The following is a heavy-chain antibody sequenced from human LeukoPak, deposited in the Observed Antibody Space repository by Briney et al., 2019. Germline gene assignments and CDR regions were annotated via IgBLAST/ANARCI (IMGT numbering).Heavy chain of an antibody. V-gene: IGHV3-23*01. CDR1: GFTFSSYA. CDR3: AEGLYSSGYAEYFQH. J-gene: IGHJ1*01. Sequence: GGSLRLSCAASGFTFSSYAMSWVRQAPGKGLEWVSAISGSGGSTYYADSVKGRFTISRDNSKNTLYLQMNSLRAEDTAVYYCAEGLYSSGYAEYFQHWGQGTLVTVSS. CDR2: ISGSGGST. D-gene: IGHD3-22*01.